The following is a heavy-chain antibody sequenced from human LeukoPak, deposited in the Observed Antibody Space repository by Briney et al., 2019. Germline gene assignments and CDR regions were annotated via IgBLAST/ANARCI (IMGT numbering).Heavy chain of an antibody. CDR2: IYYSGST. CDR1: GGSISSSSYY. V-gene: IGHV4-39*07. D-gene: IGHD3-10*01. CDR3: ARTYYYGSGRSPCLGFDI. J-gene: IGHJ3*02. Sequence: PSETLSLTCTVSGGSISSSSYYWGWIRQPPGKGLEWIGSIYYSGSTNYNPSLKSRVTISVDKSKNQFSLKLSSVTAADTAVYYCARTYYYGSGRSPCLGFDIWGQGTMVTVSS.